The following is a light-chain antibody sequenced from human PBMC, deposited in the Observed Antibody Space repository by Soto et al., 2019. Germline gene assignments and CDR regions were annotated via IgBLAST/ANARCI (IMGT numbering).Light chain of an antibody. Sequence: EIVMTQSPLSLPVTPGEPASISCRSSQSLLHSNGYNYLDWYLQKPGQSPQLLIYLGSNRASGVPDRFSGSGSGTDFTLKISRVEAEDVGGYYCMQALQTPLTFGGGTKVDIK. J-gene: IGKJ4*01. CDR3: MQALQTPLT. CDR1: QSLLHSNGYNY. CDR2: LGS. V-gene: IGKV2-28*01.